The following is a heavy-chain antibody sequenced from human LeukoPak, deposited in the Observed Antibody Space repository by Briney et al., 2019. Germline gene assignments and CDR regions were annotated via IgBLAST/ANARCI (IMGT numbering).Heavy chain of an antibody. V-gene: IGHV3-23*01. J-gene: IGHJ4*02. CDR2: IRGSSDVI. Sequence: GGSLRLSCAASGFTFSSHAMSWVRQAPGKGLEWISLIRGSSDVIEYADSVRGRFTISRDNSKNTVSLQMNNLRAEDTAVYYCAKGLSASSTFDSWGQGTLVTVSS. CDR3: AKGLSASSTFDS. CDR1: GFTFSSHA.